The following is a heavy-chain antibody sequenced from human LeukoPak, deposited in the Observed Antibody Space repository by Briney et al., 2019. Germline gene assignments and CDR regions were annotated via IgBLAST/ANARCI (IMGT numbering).Heavy chain of an antibody. CDR1: GLTFSTSS. D-gene: IGHD2-21*02. CDR3: ARESGWDCGADCYSDY. CDR2: ITSGSSYT. V-gene: IGHV3-21*01. Sequence: PGGSLRLSCAASGLTFSTSSMSWVRQAPGKGLEWVSSITSGSSYTYYGDSVKGRFTISRDNAKNSLYLQMNSLRAEDTAVYYCARESGWDCGADCYSDYWGQGTLVTVSS. J-gene: IGHJ4*02.